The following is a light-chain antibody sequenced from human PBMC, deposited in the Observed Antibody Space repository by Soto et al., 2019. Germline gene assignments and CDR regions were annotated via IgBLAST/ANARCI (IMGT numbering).Light chain of an antibody. CDR1: SSDVGGYDY. Sequence: QSVLTQPASVSGSPGQPITISCTGTSSDVGGYDYVSWYQQHPGKAPKLMIYDVTNRPSGVSNRFSGSKSGNTASLTISGLQAEDEADYYCISYASINTYVFGTG. CDR3: ISYASINTYV. J-gene: IGLJ1*01. V-gene: IGLV2-14*01. CDR2: DVT.